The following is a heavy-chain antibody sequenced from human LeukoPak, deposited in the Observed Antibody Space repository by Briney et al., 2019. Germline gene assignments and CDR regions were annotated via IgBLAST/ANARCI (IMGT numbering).Heavy chain of an antibody. CDR3: AKLHGGRHDYGGTSGDPSFDY. Sequence: GGSLRLSFAPSLVTFSSYAMSCVAYALRGGLERVSAISVGGRSTYYAAPVKGRFTISRDNSKNTLSLQMNTLRAEDTAEYYSAKLHGGRHDYGGTSGDPSFDYWGQGTLVTVSS. CDR2: ISVGGRST. D-gene: IGHD4-23*01. V-gene: IGHV3-23*01. CDR1: LVTFSSYA. J-gene: IGHJ4*02.